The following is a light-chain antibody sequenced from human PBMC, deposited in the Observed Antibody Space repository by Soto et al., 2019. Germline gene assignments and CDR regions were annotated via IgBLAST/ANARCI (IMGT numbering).Light chain of an antibody. CDR2: WAS. CDR1: QSFLYSSNNNNY. J-gene: IGKJ4*01. CDR3: QQYGSSPLT. Sequence: DIVMTQSPDSLAVSLGERATINCKSSQSFLYSSNNNNYLAWYQQKPGQPPKLLIYWASTRDSGVPDRFSGSGSGTDFTLTISRLEPEDFAVYYCQQYGSSPLTFGGGTKVDIK. V-gene: IGKV4-1*01.